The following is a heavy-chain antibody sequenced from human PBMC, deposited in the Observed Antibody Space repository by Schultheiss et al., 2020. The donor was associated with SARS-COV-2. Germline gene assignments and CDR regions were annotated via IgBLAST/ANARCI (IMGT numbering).Heavy chain of an antibody. CDR2: ISYDGSNK. J-gene: IGHJ5*02. CDR3: VRGSGYDFGNWFDP. CDR1: GFTFSSYA. Sequence: GGSLRLSCAASGFTFSSYAMHWVRQAPGKGLEWVAVISYDGSNKYYADSVKGRFTISRDNSKNTLYLQMNSLRAEDTAVYYCVRGSGYDFGNWFDPWGRGSLVTVAS. V-gene: IGHV3-30-3*01. D-gene: IGHD5-12*01.